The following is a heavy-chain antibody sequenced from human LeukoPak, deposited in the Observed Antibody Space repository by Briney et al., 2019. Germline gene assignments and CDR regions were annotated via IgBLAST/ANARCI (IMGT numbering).Heavy chain of an antibody. CDR1: GFTFDDYA. CDR3: ARDFPEYYYDSSGYYKLYYFDY. D-gene: IGHD3-22*01. Sequence: GGSLRLSCAASGFTFDDYAMHWVRQAPGKGLEWVSGINWNGIYIAYADSVKGRFTISRDNAKNSLYLQMNSLRAEDTAVYYCARDFPEYYYDSSGYYKLYYFDYWGQGTLVTVSS. CDR2: INWNGIYI. V-gene: IGHV3-9*01. J-gene: IGHJ4*02.